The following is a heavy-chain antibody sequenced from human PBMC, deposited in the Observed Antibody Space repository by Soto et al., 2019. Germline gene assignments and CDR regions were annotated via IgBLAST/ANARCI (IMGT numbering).Heavy chain of an antibody. V-gene: IGHV1-2*04. CDR2: INPNSGGT. D-gene: IGHD3-10*01. Sequence: QVQLVQSGAEVKKPGASVKVSCKASGYTFTGYYMHWVRQAPGQGLEWMGWINPNSGGTNYAQKFQGWVTMTRDTSISTAYMELSRLRSDDTAVYYCALTERGYYGSGSSLLLTEYYGMDVWGQGTTVTVSS. CDR3: ALTERGYYGSGSSLLLTEYYGMDV. CDR1: GYTFTGYY. J-gene: IGHJ6*02.